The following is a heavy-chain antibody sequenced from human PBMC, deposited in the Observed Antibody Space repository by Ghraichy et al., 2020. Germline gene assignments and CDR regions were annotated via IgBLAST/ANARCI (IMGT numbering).Heavy chain of an antibody. D-gene: IGHD3-16*02. CDR2: INTGNGYT. CDR1: GYTFTNHL. Sequence: ASVKVSCKASGYTFTNHLMHWVRQAPGQRPEWMGWINTGNGYTKYSQKFQGRLTIIGDTSASTTYMELNSLRSEDTAVYYCARGGDTGYLDYWGQGTLVTVSS. CDR3: ARGGDTGYLDY. V-gene: IGHV1-3*04. J-gene: IGHJ4*02.